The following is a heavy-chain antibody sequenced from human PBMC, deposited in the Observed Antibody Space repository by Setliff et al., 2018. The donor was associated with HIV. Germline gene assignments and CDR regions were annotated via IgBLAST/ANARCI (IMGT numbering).Heavy chain of an antibody. CDR3: ARGARGYSYG. D-gene: IGHD5-18*01. CDR2: IKQDGSEK. Sequence: GGSLRLSCAASGFTFSTYWMSWVRQAPGKGLEWVANIKQDGSEKYYVESVKGRFTISRDNANNSLYLQMNSLRAEDTAVYYCARGARGYSYGWGQGTLVTVSS. CDR1: GFTFSTYW. V-gene: IGHV3-7*01. J-gene: IGHJ4*02.